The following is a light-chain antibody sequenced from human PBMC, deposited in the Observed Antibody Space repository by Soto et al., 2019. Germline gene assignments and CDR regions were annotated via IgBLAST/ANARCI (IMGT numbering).Light chain of an antibody. Sequence: QSVLTQPASVSGSPGQSITISCTGTSSDVGSYNYVSWYQQHPGKAPKLMIYDVSDRPSGVSNRFSGSKSGNTASLTISGLQAEDEADYYCSSYTGSSTPMVFGGGTKVTVL. CDR3: SSYTGSSTPMV. CDR2: DVS. J-gene: IGLJ2*01. CDR1: SSDVGSYNY. V-gene: IGLV2-14*03.